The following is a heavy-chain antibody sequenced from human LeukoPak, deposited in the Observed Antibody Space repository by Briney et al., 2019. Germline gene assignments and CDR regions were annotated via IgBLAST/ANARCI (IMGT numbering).Heavy chain of an antibody. CDR2: IYYSGST. D-gene: IGHD3-22*01. J-gene: IGHJ4*02. CDR1: GGSISSGGYY. CDR3: ARKVSGYYYDSSGYDDY. Sequence: SETLSLTCTVSGGSISSGGYYWSWIRQHPGKGLEWIGYIYYSGSTYYNPSLKSRVTISVDTSKNQFSLKLSSVTAADTAVYYCARKVSGYYYDSSGYDDYWGQGTLVTVSS. V-gene: IGHV4-31*03.